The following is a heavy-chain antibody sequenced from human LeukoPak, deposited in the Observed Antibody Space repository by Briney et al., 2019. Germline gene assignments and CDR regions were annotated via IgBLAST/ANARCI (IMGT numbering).Heavy chain of an antibody. CDR2: ISINGGST. V-gene: IGHV3-64D*06. CDR1: GTAFRTYA. Sequence: PGGSLRLSCSASGTAFRTYAMHWVRQPPGKGLYYVSAISINGGSTYYADSVRGRFTISRDNSKNTLYLQMSSLRPDDTAAYYCVRTYDENPLGWFDPWGQGTLVTVSS. D-gene: IGHD5-12*01. J-gene: IGHJ5*02. CDR3: VRTYDENPLGWFDP.